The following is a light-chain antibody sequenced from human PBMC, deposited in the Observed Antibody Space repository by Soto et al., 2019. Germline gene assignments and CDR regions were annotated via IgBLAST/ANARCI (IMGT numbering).Light chain of an antibody. J-gene: IGLJ2*01. CDR3: ASYAGNNVL. Sequence: QSVLTQPPSASGSPGQSVAISCTGTSSDIGGYNYVSWYQQHSGKAPKLIIYEVTRRPSGIPDRFSGSKSGSTASLTVSGLHDEDEADYYCASYAGNNVLFGGGTKLTVL. CDR1: SSDIGGYNY. V-gene: IGLV2-8*01. CDR2: EVT.